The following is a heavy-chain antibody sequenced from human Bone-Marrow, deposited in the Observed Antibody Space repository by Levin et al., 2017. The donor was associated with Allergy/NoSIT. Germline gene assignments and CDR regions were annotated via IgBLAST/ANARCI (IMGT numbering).Heavy chain of an antibody. J-gene: IGHJ4*02. CDR1: GFTFSSYW. V-gene: IGHV3-74*01. Sequence: LSLTCAASGFTFSSYWMHWVRQAPGKGLVWVSRINSDGSSTSYADSVKGRFTISRDNAKNTLYLQMNSLRAEDTAVYYCARADVLRYFDWFLGYWGQGTLVTVSS. D-gene: IGHD3-9*01. CDR3: ARADVLRYFDWFLGY. CDR2: INSDGSST.